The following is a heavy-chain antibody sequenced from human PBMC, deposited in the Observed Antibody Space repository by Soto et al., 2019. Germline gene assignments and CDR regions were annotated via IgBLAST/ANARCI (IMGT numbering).Heavy chain of an antibody. Sequence: SVKVSCKASGGTFSSYAISWVRQAPGQGLEWMGGIIPIFGTANYAQKFQGRVTITADESTSTAYMELSSLRSEDTAVYYCARGTTAGFGELYYYYGMDVWGKGTTVPVSS. J-gene: IGHJ6*04. V-gene: IGHV1-69*13. CDR3: ARGTTAGFGELYYYYGMDV. D-gene: IGHD3-10*01. CDR2: IIPIFGTA. CDR1: GGTFSSYA.